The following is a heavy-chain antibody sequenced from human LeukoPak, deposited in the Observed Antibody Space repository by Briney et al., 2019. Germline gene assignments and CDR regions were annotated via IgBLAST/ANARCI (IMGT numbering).Heavy chain of an antibody. Sequence: SVKVSCKASGGTFSSYAISWVRQAPGQGLEWMGGIIPIFGTANYAQKFQGRVTITADESTSTAYMELSSLRSEDTAVYYCARDGLSATVSSYNWFDPWAREPWSPSPQ. V-gene: IGHV1-69*01. D-gene: IGHD4-11*01. CDR2: IIPIFGTA. J-gene: IGHJ5*02. CDR3: ARDGLSATVSSYNWFDP. CDR1: GGTFSSYA.